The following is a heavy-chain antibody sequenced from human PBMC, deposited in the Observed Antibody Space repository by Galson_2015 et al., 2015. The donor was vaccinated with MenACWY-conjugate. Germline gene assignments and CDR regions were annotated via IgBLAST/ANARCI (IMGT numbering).Heavy chain of an antibody. Sequence: QSGAEVMKPGESLSISCMGSGSSCSTYWVGWVRQMPGKGVAWMGFISPDDSNTRYSPAFQALVTISADRSISPAYLQWTTLQASDTAIYYCARHPPGGQGMDVWGQGTTVTVSS. V-gene: IGHV5-51*01. CDR3: ARHPPGGQGMDV. D-gene: IGHD1-26*01. CDR1: GSSCSTYW. J-gene: IGHJ6*02. CDR2: ISPDDSNT.